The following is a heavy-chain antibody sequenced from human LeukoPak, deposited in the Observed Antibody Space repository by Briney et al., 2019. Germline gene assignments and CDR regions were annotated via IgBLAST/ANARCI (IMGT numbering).Heavy chain of an antibody. CDR3: ARASRNYYDSSLSAFDI. D-gene: IGHD3-22*01. J-gene: IGHJ3*02. Sequence: ASVKVSCKASGYTFTSYYMHWVRQAPGQGLEWMGIINPSGGSTSYAQKFPGRVTMTRDMSTSTVYMELSSLRSEDTAVYYCARASRNYYDSSLSAFDIWGQGTMVTVSS. CDR2: INPSGGST. CDR1: GYTFTSYY. V-gene: IGHV1-46*01.